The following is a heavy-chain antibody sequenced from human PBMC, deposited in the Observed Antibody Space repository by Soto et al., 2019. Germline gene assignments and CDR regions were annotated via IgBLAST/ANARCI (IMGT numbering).Heavy chain of an antibody. D-gene: IGHD5-12*01. V-gene: IGHV1-2*02. CDR1: GFSFTGYY. CDR3: AREGSGYNF. CDR2: INAHSGGT. J-gene: IGHJ4*02. Sequence: ASVKVSCKASGFSFTGYYIHWLRQAPGQGLEWMGWINAHSGGTEYAQKFQGRVTLTRDTSIATAYLTLTSLTSDDTAVYYCAREGSGYNFWGQGTQVTVSS.